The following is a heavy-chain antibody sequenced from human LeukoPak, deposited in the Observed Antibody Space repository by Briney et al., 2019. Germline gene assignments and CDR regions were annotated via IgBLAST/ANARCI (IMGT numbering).Heavy chain of an antibody. D-gene: IGHD3-22*01. Sequence: PGGSLRLSCAASGFTVSRNYMSWVRQAPGKGLEWVSVIYSGGSTYYADSVKGRFTISRDNSKNTLYLQMNSLRAEDTAVYYCARGVYLTYYYDSSGYYGYWGQGTLVTVSS. J-gene: IGHJ4*02. CDR2: IYSGGST. CDR3: ARGVYLTYYYDSSGYYGY. CDR1: GFTVSRNY. V-gene: IGHV3-53*01.